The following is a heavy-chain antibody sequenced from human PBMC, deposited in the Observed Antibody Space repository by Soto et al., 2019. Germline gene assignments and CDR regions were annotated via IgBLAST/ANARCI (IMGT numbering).Heavy chain of an antibody. CDR1: GGGNLRDYR. D-gene: IGHD2-21*01. J-gene: IGHJ4*02. CDR2: IIPKLGSA. Sequence: QVKLVQSGAEVKEPGSSVKVSCKASGGGNLRDYRTTWVRRAPGQGLEWMGGIIPKLGSANYAQNFQGRVTITADEATNTVYMALMSLRSDDTAVYYCARGGDGYNCGAGYWCQGTPVTVSS. CDR3: ARGGDGYNCGAGY. V-gene: IGHV1-69*01.